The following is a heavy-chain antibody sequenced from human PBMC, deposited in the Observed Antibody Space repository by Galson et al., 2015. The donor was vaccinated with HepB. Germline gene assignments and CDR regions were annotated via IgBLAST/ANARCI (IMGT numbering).Heavy chain of an antibody. CDR3: ARDGGGSGGYFDY. J-gene: IGHJ4*02. D-gene: IGHD1-26*01. CDR2: ISGSSSYT. Sequence: SLRLSCAASGFTSSDYFMSWIRQAPGKGLEWVSYISGSSSYTNYADSVKGRFTISRDIAKNAVYLQINSLRADDTAVYYCARDGGGSGGYFDYWGQGTLVTVSS. CDR1: GFTSSDYF. V-gene: IGHV3-11*05.